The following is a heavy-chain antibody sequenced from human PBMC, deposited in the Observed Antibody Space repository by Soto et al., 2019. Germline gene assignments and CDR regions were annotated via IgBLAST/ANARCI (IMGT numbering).Heavy chain of an antibody. Sequence: QLQLQESGPGLVKPSETLSLTCTVSGGSISSSSYYWGWIRQPPGKGLEWIGSIYYSGSTYYNPSLKSRVTISVDTSKNQFSLKLSSVTAADTAVYYCARVPVLKGPIAARLGFDYWGQGTLVTVSS. J-gene: IGHJ4*02. CDR2: IYYSGST. D-gene: IGHD6-6*01. CDR3: ARVPVLKGPIAARLGFDY. V-gene: IGHV4-39*01. CDR1: GGSISSSSYY.